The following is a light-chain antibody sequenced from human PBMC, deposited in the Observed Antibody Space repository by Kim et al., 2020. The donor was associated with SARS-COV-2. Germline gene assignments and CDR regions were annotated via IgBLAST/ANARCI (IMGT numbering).Light chain of an antibody. CDR1: SSNIGAGYD. CDR3: QSYDSSLSGVV. J-gene: IGLJ2*01. V-gene: IGLV1-40*01. CDR2: GNS. Sequence: QRVTISCTGISSNIGAGYDVHWYQQLPGTAPKLLIYGNSNRPSGVPDRFSGSKSGTSASLAITGLQAEDEADYYCQSYDSSLSGVVFGGGTKLTVL.